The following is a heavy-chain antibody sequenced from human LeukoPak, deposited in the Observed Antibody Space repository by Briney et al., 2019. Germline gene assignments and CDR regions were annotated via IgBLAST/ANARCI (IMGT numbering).Heavy chain of an antibody. V-gene: IGHV4-34*01. D-gene: IGHD6-19*01. Sequence: SETLSLTCAVYGGSFSGYYWSWIRQPPGKGLEWIGEINHSGSTNYNPSLKSRVTISVDTSKNQFSLKLSSVTAADTAVYYCARLRGLAVAAHPWGQGTLVTVSS. CDR3: ARLRGLAVAAHP. CDR2: INHSGST. CDR1: GGSFSGYY. J-gene: IGHJ5*02.